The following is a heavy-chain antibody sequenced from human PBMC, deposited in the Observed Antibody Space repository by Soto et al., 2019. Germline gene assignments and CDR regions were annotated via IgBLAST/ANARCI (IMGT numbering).Heavy chain of an antibody. V-gene: IGHV3-21*01. J-gene: IGHJ5*02. CDR2: ISSSSGYI. D-gene: IGHD6-13*01. Sequence: GGSLRLSCAASGFTFSSYAMSWVRQAPGKGLEWVSSISSSSGYIYYADSVKGRFTISRDNAKNSLYLQMNSLRAEDTAVYYCASTRGIAAPNCFDPWGQGTLVPVSS. CDR3: ASTRGIAAPNCFDP. CDR1: GFTFSSYA.